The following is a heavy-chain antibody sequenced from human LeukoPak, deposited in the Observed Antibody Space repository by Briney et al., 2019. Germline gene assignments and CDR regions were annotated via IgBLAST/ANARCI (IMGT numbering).Heavy chain of an antibody. CDR2: IKQDASEK. CDR3: ARFGMDAAIDY. V-gene: IGHV3-7*01. Sequence: PGGSLRLSCAASGFTFSGDWMSWVRQAPGKGLEWVATIKQDASEKTYVDSVEGRLTSSRDNAKSSLFLQMDSLRAEDTAVYYCARFGMDAAIDYWGQGTLVTVSS. D-gene: IGHD2-15*01. CDR1: GFTFSGDW. J-gene: IGHJ4*02.